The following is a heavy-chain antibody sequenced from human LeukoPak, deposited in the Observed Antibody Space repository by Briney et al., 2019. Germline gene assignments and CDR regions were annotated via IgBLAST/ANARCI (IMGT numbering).Heavy chain of an antibody. CDR3: ARAGDYVWGSYRSYYYYYYMDV. J-gene: IGHJ6*03. D-gene: IGHD3-16*02. Sequence: SETLSLTCAVYGGSFSGYYWSWIRQPAGKGLEWIGRIYTSGSTNYNPSLKSRVTMSVDTSKNQFSLKLSSVTAADTAVYYCARAGDYVWGSYRSYYYYYYMDVWGKGTTVTISS. V-gene: IGHV4-59*10. CDR2: IYTSGST. CDR1: GGSFSGYY.